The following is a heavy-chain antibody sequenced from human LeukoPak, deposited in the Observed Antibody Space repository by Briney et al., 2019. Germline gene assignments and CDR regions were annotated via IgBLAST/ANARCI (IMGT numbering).Heavy chain of an antibody. CDR1: GFTFSSYD. Sequence: PGGSLRLSCAASGFTFSSYDMHWVRQATGKGLEWVSAIGTAGDTYYPGSVKGRFTISRENAKNSLYLQMNSLRAGDTAVYYCARGRGLYYDILTGYPDAFDIWGQGTMVTVSS. D-gene: IGHD3-9*01. J-gene: IGHJ3*02. V-gene: IGHV3-13*01. CDR3: ARGRGLYYDILTGYPDAFDI. CDR2: IGTAGDT.